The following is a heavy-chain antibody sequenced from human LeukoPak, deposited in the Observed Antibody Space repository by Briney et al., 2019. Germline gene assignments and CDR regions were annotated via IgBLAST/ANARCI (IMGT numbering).Heavy chain of an antibody. CDR1: GYTFTSYD. J-gene: IGHJ6*02. CDR3: ARGSDYDSSGYVTSYYYGMDV. D-gene: IGHD3-22*01. Sequence: ASVKVSCKASGYTFTSYDINWVRQATGQGLEWMGWMNPNSGNTGYAQKFQGRVTMTRNTSISTAYMELSSLRSEDTAVYYCARGSDYDSSGYVTSYYYGMDVWGQGTTVTVSS. CDR2: MNPNSGNT. V-gene: IGHV1-8*01.